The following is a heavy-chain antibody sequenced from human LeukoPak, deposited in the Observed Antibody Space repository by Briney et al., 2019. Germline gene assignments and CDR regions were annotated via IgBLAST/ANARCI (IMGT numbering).Heavy chain of an antibody. J-gene: IGHJ4*02. CDR2: IIPILGIA. CDR1: RGTFSSYT. D-gene: IGHD3-22*01. Sequence: ASVKVSCKASRGTFSSYTISWVRPAPGQGLEWMGRIIPILGIANYAQKFQGRVTITADKSTSTAYIELSSLRSEDTAVYYCARDPLNASSGYPYWGQGTLVTVSP. V-gene: IGHV1-69*04. CDR3: ARDPLNASSGYPY.